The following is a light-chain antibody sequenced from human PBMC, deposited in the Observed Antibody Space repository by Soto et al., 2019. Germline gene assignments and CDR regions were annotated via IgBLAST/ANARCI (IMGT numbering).Light chain of an antibody. CDR2: KND. CDR3: AAWDDTLSGPI. CDR1: KSNIGSNF. Sequence: QSVLTQPPSASGTPGQRVSFSCSGSKSNIGSNFVFWYQQLPGTAPKLLMYKNDQRHSGVPDRFSGSKSGTSASLAISGLRSEDEGDYYCAAWDDTLSGPIFGGGTKLTVL. J-gene: IGLJ2*01. V-gene: IGLV1-47*01.